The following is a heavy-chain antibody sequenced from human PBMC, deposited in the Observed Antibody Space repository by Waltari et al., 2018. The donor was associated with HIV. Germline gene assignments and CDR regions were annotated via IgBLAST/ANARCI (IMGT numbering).Heavy chain of an antibody. CDR3: ARVSEDAFDI. J-gene: IGHJ3*02. V-gene: IGHV3-21*01. D-gene: IGHD1-26*01. CDR1: GFTFSSYS. CDR2: ISSSSSYI. Sequence: AASGFTFSSYSMNWVRQAPGKGLEWVSSISSSSSYIYYADSVKGRFTISRDNAKNSLYLQMNSLRAEDTAVYYCARVSEDAFDIWGQGTMVTVSS.